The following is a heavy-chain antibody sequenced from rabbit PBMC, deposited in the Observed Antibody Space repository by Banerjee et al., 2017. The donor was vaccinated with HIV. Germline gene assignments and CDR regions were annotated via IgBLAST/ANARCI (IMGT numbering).Heavy chain of an antibody. V-gene: IGHV1S40*01. J-gene: IGHJ6*01. CDR2: IYGGGSGST. CDR1: GFSFSNSYY. Sequence: QSLAESGGDLVKPGASLTLTCTASGFSFSNSYYMCWVRQAPGKGLECIACIYGGGSGSTYYANWAKGRFTISRTSSTTVTLQVTSLTAADTATYFCARDLTGVIGWNFGWWGPGTRVTVS. CDR3: ARDLTGVIGWNFGW. D-gene: IGHD4-1*01.